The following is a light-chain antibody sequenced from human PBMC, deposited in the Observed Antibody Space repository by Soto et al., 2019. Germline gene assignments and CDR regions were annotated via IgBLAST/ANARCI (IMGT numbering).Light chain of an antibody. J-gene: IGKJ1*01. Sequence: IVLTHSPGTLSLSPVKRATLSCWASQSVHSSHLAWYQQRPGQPPRLLIYGASSRATGIPDRFSGSGSGTVFTLTTSRLEPEDFAVYFCQQYDSSPTTFGQGTKVDIK. V-gene: IGKV3-20*01. CDR3: QQYDSSPTT. CDR1: QSVHSSH. CDR2: GAS.